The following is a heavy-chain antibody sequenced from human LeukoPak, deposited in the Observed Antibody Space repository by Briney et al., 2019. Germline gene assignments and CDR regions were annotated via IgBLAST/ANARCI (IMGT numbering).Heavy chain of an antibody. V-gene: IGHV4-39*01. CDR3: ARQVADSRGSYYFDY. CDR2: MYYSGST. Sequence: SETLSLTCTVSGGSVGSNNYYWGWIRQPPGKGLEWIGSMYYSGSTYNNPSLKSRITISVDTSKNQFSMKLTSVTAADTAVYYCARQVADSRGSYYFDYWGQGTLVTVSS. D-gene: IGHD3-22*01. J-gene: IGHJ4*02. CDR1: GGSVGSNNYY.